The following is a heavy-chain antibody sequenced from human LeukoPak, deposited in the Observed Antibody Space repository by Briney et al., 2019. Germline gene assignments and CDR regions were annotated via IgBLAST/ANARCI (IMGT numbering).Heavy chain of an antibody. V-gene: IGHV3-66*01. J-gene: IGHJ4*02. CDR1: GFSVDSVF. CDR3: ARGNSATTTFDF. D-gene: IGHD4-17*01. CDR2: IMPGGHI. Sequence: GGSLRLSCRASGFSVDSVFMNWVRQPPGKGLEWVSFIMPGGHINYTDSVKGRFTISRDSFKNTLSLQMNSLRVDDSAVYYCARGNSATTTFDFWGQGTLVTVSS.